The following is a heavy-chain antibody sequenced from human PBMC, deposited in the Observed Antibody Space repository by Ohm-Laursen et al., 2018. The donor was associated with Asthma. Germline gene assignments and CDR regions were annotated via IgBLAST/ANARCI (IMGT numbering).Heavy chain of an antibody. D-gene: IGHD6-13*01. CDR1: GSTFTGYF. V-gene: IGHV1-2*06. CDR2: IIPNSGGT. CDR3: ARVRIGIAAAGTQRPDFDY. J-gene: IGHJ4*02. Sequence: SVSASCQASGSTFTGYFMHWARQAPGQGLEWMLRIIPNSGGTNFAPRFQGRVTMNRDPSTSTVYMELSCLRSEDTAVYYCARVRIGIAAAGTQRPDFDYWGQGTLVTGSS.